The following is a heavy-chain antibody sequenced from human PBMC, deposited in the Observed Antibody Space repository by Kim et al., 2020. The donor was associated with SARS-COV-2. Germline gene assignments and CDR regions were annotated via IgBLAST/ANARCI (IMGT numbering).Heavy chain of an antibody. Sequence: TFTSYAMHWVRQAPGQRLEWMGWINAGNGNTKYSQKFQGRVTITRDTSASTAYMELSSLRSEDTAVYYCARLVATTYPSGRFDPWGQGTLAT. CDR3: ARLVATTYPSGRFDP. J-gene: IGHJ5*02. CDR2: INAGNGNT. CDR1: TFTSYA. D-gene: IGHD5-12*01. V-gene: IGHV1-3*01.